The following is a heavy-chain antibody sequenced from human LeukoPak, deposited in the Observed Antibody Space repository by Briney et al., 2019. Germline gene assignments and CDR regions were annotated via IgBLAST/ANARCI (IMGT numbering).Heavy chain of an antibody. CDR3: ARTYYYDSSGYHDAFDI. CDR1: GGSISSSSYY. J-gene: IGHJ3*02. V-gene: IGHV4-39*01. CDR2: IYYSGST. D-gene: IGHD3-22*01. Sequence: PSETLSLTCTVSGGSISSSSYYWGWIRQPPGKGLEWIGSIYYSGSTYYNPSLKSRVTISVDTSKNQFSLKLSSVTAADTAVYYCARTYYYDSSGYHDAFDIWGQGTMVTVSS.